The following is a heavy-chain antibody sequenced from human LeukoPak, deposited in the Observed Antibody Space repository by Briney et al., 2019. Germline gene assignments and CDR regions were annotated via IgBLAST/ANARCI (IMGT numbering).Heavy chain of an antibody. V-gene: IGHV3-9*01. CDR3: ARELPFDY. J-gene: IGHJ4*02. CDR1: GFTFDDYA. D-gene: IGHD2-15*01. Sequence: PGRSLRLSCTASGFTFDDYAMHWVRQAPGKGLEWVSGISWSSGSLGYADSVKGRFTISRDNAKNTLYLQMNSLRAEDTAVYYCARELPFDYWGQGTLVTVSS. CDR2: ISWSSGSL.